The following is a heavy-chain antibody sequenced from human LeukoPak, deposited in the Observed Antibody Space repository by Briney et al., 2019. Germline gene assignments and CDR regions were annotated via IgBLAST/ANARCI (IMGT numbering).Heavy chain of an antibody. Sequence: PGGSLRLSCAVSGFTVSSNYMSWVRQAPGKGLEWVSVFYSGGSTYYAESVKGRFTISRDNSKNTLYLQMNSLRAEDTAVYYCAKILTPGSNFFDYWGQGTLVTVSS. D-gene: IGHD2-8*01. CDR2: FYSGGST. V-gene: IGHV3-53*05. CDR3: AKILTPGSNFFDY. J-gene: IGHJ4*02. CDR1: GFTVSSNY.